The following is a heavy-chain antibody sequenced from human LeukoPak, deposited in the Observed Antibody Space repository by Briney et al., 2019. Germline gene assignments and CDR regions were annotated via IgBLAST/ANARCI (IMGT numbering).Heavy chain of an antibody. CDR1: GGSISSYY. CDR2: IYYSGST. CDR3: ALRGGADSDIDY. J-gene: IGHJ4*02. V-gene: IGHV4-59*01. D-gene: IGHD1-26*01. Sequence: SETLSLTCTVSGGSISSYYWSWIRQPPGKGLEWIGYIYYSGSTNYNPSLKSRVTISVDTSKNRFSLKLSSVTAADTAVYYCALRGGADSDIDYWGQGTLVTVSS.